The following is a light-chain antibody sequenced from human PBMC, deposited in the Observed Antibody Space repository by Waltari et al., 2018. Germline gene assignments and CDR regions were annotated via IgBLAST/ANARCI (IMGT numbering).Light chain of an antibody. J-gene: IGLJ3*02. CDR1: SSDVGGYHY. CDR3: SSYTTSTWV. V-gene: IGLV2-14*01. Sequence: QSALAQPASVSGSPGQPITISCTGTSSDVGGYHYVSWHQQHPGKAPKLMIYDVTKRPSGFSTRFSGSKSANTASLTISGLQAEDEADYYCSSYTTSTWVFGGGTKLTVL. CDR2: DVT.